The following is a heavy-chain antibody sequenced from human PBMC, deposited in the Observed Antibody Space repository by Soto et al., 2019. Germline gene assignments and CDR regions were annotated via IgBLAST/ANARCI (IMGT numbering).Heavy chain of an antibody. Sequence: SETLSLTCTVSGGSISSGGYYWSWIRQHPGKGLEWIGYIYYSGSTYYNPSLKSRVTISVDTSKNQFSLKLSSVTAADTAVYYCARECRGGSCYPTYGNDYWGQGALVTVSS. J-gene: IGHJ4*02. CDR1: GGSISSGGYY. CDR3: ARECRGGSCYPTYGNDY. V-gene: IGHV4-31*03. D-gene: IGHD2-15*01. CDR2: IYYSGST.